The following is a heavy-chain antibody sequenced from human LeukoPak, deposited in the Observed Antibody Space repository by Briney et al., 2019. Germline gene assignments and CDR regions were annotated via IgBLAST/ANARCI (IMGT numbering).Heavy chain of an antibody. Sequence: SETLSLTCAVYGGSFSGYYWSWIRQPPGKGLEWIGEINHSGSTNYNPSLKSRVTISVDTSENQFSLKLSSVTAADTAVYYCARGGVAARRGLSYWGQGTLVTVSS. CDR1: GGSFSGYY. D-gene: IGHD6-6*01. CDR3: ARGGVAARRGLSY. J-gene: IGHJ4*02. CDR2: INHSGST. V-gene: IGHV4-34*01.